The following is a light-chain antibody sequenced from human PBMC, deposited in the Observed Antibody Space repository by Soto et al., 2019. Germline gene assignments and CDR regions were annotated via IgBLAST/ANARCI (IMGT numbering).Light chain of an antibody. V-gene: IGLV1-44*01. J-gene: IGLJ1*01. Sequence: QSALTQPPSASGTPGQRVTISCSGSSSNIGSNTVNWYQQLPGTAPKLLIYSNNQRPSGVPDRFSGSKSGTSASLAISGLQSEDEADYYCAAWGDSLNGRGVFGTGTKVTVL. CDR1: SSNIGSNT. CDR3: AAWGDSLNGRGV. CDR2: SNN.